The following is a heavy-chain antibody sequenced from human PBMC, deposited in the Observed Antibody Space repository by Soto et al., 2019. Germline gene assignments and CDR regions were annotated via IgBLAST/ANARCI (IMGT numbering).Heavy chain of an antibody. CDR1: GYTFTSYG. Sequence: ASVKVSCKASGYTFTSYGISRVRQAPGQGLEWIGRISAYNGNTNYAQKLQGRVTMTTDTSTSTAYMELRSLRSDDTAVYYCARVGSGYDGGALDAFDIWGQGTMVTVSS. CDR3: ARVGSGYDGGALDAFDI. D-gene: IGHD5-12*01. CDR2: ISAYNGNT. J-gene: IGHJ3*02. V-gene: IGHV1-18*01.